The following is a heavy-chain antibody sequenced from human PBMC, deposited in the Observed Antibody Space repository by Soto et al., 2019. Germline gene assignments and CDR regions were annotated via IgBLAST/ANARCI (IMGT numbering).Heavy chain of an antibody. D-gene: IGHD2-2*01. CDR3: ARDHVVVVPAAMDEVVEGSLSGRPINYYMDV. CDR2: IWYDGSNK. CDR1: GFTFSSYG. J-gene: IGHJ6*03. Sequence: GGSLRLSCAASGFTFSSYGMHWVRQAPGKGLEWVAVIWYDGSNKYYADSVKGRFTISRDNSKNTLYLQMNSLRAEDTAVYYCARDHVVVVPAAMDEVVEGSLSGRPINYYMDVWGKGTTVTVSS. V-gene: IGHV3-33*01.